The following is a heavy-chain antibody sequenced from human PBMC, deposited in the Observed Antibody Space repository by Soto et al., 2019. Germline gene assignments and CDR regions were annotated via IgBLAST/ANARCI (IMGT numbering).Heavy chain of an antibody. Sequence: SETLSLTCTVSGGSISSDYWSWIRQPPGKGLEWIGYIYYSGSTNYNPSLKSRVTISVDTSKNQFSLKLSSVTAADTAVYYCASSREYSPRGAFDIWGQGTMVTVS. J-gene: IGHJ3*02. CDR2: IYYSGST. CDR3: ASSREYSPRGAFDI. D-gene: IGHD5-12*01. CDR1: GGSISSDY. V-gene: IGHV4-59*01.